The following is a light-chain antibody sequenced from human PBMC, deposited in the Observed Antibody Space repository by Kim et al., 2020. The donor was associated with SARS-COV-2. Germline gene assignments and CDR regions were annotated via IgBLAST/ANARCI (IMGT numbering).Light chain of an antibody. J-gene: IGLJ2*01. Sequence: RVTISCTGSSSNSGANYDVHWYQQVPGTAPKLLIYANDKRPSGVPDRFSGSKSGTAASLAITGLQAEDEAGYYCQSFDSSLSGAIFGGGTQLTVL. V-gene: IGLV1-40*01. CDR3: QSFDSSLSGAI. CDR2: AND. CDR1: SSNSGANYD.